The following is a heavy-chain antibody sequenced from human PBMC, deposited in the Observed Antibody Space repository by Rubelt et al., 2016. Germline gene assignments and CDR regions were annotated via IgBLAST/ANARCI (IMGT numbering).Heavy chain of an antibody. J-gene: IGHJ4*02. D-gene: IGHD6-13*01. CDR3: ARSLAAAGMGDY. Sequence: QVQLQQWGAGLLKPLETLSLTCAVYGGSFSGYYWSWIRQPPGKGLEWIGSIYYSGSTYYNPSLKSRFTLSVDTSKNQFLLKLSSVTAADTAVYYCARSLAAAGMGDYWGQGTLVTVSS. CDR1: GGSFSGYY. V-gene: IGHV4-34*01. CDR2: IYYSGST.